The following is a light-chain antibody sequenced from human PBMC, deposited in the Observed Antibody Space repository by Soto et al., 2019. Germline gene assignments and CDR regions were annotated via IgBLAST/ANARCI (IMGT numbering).Light chain of an antibody. CDR1: SSDVGGYNY. CDR3: SSYTSSSTHYV. CDR2: DVS. J-gene: IGLJ1*01. V-gene: IGLV2-14*01. Sequence: QSALTQPASVSGSPGQSITISCTGTSSDVGGYNYVSWYQQHPGKAPKLMIYDVSNRPSGVSTRFSGSKSGNTASLTISGLQAEDEAVYYCSSYTSSSTHYVFGTGTKLTVL.